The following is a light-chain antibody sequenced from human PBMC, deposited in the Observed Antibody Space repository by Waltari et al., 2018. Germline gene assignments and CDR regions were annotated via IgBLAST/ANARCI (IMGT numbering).Light chain of an antibody. Sequence: VLTQSPGTLSLSPGERATLSCRASQSVSYTFLAWYQQKLGQAPRPLIPSTSSSAAGVPDRFIGSGSGTDFNLTISRLAPEDFALYYCQQYGSSRWTFGQGTRVEIK. J-gene: IGKJ1*01. CDR3: QQYGSSRWT. V-gene: IGKV3-20*01. CDR2: STS. CDR1: QSVSYTF.